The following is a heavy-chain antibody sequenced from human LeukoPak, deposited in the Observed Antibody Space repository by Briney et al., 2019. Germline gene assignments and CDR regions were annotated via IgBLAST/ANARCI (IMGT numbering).Heavy chain of an antibody. CDR3: ARAEINDYNRY. V-gene: IGHV4-38-2*01. J-gene: IGHJ4*02. Sequence: MPSETLSLSCSVSGYSIRSGYQWGWIRQAPGKGLEWIGSINYSGRTYDNPSLKSRVTISIDTSKNQIFLKLRSTTAADTAHYYCARAEINDYNRYWGQGILVIVSS. D-gene: IGHD4-11*01. CDR2: INYSGRT. CDR1: GYSIRSGYQ.